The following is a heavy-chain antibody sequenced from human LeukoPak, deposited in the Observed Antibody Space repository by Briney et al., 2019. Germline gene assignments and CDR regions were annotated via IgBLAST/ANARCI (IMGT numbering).Heavy chain of an antibody. CDR3: AKDGGKWLRLRFDDY. D-gene: IGHD5-12*01. J-gene: IGHJ4*02. Sequence: GGSLRLSCAASGFTFSSYAMSWVRQAPGKGLEWVSAISGSGGSTYYADSVKGRFTISRDNSKNTLYPQMNSLRAEDTAVYYCAKDGGKWLRLRFDDYWGQGTLVTVSS. CDR1: GFTFSSYA. CDR2: ISGSGGST. V-gene: IGHV3-23*01.